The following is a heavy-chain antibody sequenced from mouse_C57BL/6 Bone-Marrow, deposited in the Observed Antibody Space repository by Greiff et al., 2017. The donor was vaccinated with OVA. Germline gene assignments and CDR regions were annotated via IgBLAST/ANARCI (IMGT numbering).Heavy chain of an antibody. CDR1: GYTFTTYP. CDR3: ARESNYGSWFAY. CDR2: FHPYNDDT. D-gene: IGHD1-2*01. V-gene: IGHV1-47*01. J-gene: IGHJ3*01. Sequence: QVHVKQSGAELVKPGASVKMSCKASGYTFTTYPIEWMKQNHGKSLEWIGNFHPYNDDTTYNEKFKGKATLTVEKSSSTVYLELSRLTSDDSAVYYCARESNYGSWFAYWGQGTLVTVSA.